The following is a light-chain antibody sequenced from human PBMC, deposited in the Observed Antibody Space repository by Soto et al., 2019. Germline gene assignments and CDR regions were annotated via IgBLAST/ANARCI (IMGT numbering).Light chain of an antibody. CDR3: QVWDASNDVHLL. CDR2: DDS. CDR1: NIGSKS. V-gene: IGLV3-21*02. J-gene: IGLJ2*01. Sequence: SYELTQPPSVSVAPGQTARITCGGNNIGSKSVHWYQQKPGQAHVLVVYDDSDRPSGIPERFSGSNSGNTATLTISRVEAGDEADYYCQVWDASNDVHLLFGGGTKLTVL.